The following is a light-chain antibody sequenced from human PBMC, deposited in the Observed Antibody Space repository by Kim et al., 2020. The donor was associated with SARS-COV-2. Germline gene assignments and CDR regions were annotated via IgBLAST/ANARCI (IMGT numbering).Light chain of an antibody. CDR2: SNN. V-gene: IGLV1-44*01. CDR3: TAWDDSLIAVV. J-gene: IGLJ2*01. CDR1: KSNIGSNT. Sequence: ELTQPPSASGTPGQRVTISCSGSKSNIGSNTVNWYQHFTGTAPKLLIYSNNQRPSGVPDRFSGSKSGTSASLAISGLQSEDEADYYCTAWDDSLIAVVFGGGTQLTVL.